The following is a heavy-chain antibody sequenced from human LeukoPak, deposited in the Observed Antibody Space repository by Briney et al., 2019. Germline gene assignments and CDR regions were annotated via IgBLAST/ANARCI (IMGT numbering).Heavy chain of an antibody. CDR2: INAGNGNT. D-gene: IGHD4/OR15-4a*01. CDR3: ARERVPPYYYYGMDV. Sequence: ASVKVSCKASGYTFTGYYMHWVRQAPGQRLEWMGWINAGNGNTKYSQKFQGRVTITRDTSASTAYMELSSLRSEDTAVYYCARERVPPYYYYGMDVWGQGTTVTVSS. J-gene: IGHJ6*02. CDR1: GYTFTGYY. V-gene: IGHV1-3*01.